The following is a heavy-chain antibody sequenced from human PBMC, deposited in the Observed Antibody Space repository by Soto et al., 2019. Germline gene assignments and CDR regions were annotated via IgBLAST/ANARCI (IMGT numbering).Heavy chain of an antibody. CDR3: ARSNPYLYYYMDV. V-gene: IGHV4-39*01. CDR1: GGSISSSSYY. Sequence: PSETLSLTCTVSGGSISSSSYYWGWIRQPPGKGLEWIGSIYYSGSTYYNPSLKSRVTISVDTSKNQISLKLSSVTAADTAVYKCARSNPYLYYYMDVWGKGTTVTVSS. D-gene: IGHD3-10*01. CDR2: IYYSGST. J-gene: IGHJ6*03.